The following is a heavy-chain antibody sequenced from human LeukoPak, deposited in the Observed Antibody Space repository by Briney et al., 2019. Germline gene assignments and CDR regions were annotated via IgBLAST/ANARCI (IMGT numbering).Heavy chain of an antibody. J-gene: IGHJ4*02. CDR3: ARGLHSYGSPYDY. V-gene: IGHV1-69*13. CDR1: GYTFTGYY. Sequence: SVKVSCKASGYTFTGYYMHWVRQAPGQGLEWMGGIIPIFGTANYAQRFQGRVTITADESTSTAYMELSSLRSEDTAVYYCARGLHSYGSPYDYWGQGTLVTVSS. CDR2: IIPIFGTA. D-gene: IGHD5-18*01.